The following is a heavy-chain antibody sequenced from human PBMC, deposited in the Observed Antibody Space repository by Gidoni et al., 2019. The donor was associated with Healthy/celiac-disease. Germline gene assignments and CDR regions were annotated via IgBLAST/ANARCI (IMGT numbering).Heavy chain of an antibody. CDR3: ARGSSLWFGELLSTYDY. CDR2: IWYDGSNK. D-gene: IGHD3-10*01. Sequence: QVQLVESGGGVVQPGRSLRLSCAAFGFTFSSYGMHWVRQAPGKGLGWVEVIWYDGSNKYYADSVKGRFTISRDNSKNTLYLQMNSLRAEDTAVYYCARGSSLWFGELLSTYDYWGQGTLVTVSS. CDR1: GFTFSSYG. J-gene: IGHJ4*02. V-gene: IGHV3-33*01.